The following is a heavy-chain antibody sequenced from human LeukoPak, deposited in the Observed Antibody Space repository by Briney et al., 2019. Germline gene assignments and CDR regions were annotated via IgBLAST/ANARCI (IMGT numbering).Heavy chain of an antibody. D-gene: IGHD3-3*01. CDR2: ISYDGSNK. J-gene: IGHJ4*02. CDR1: GFTFSSYG. V-gene: IGHV3-30*03. CDR3: ARETGVNYGVEPYFDY. Sequence: GRSLRLSCAASGFTFSSYGMHWVRQAPGKGLEWVAVISYDGSNKYYADSVKGRFTISRDNAKNSLYLQMNSLRAEDTAVYYCARETGVNYGVEPYFDYWGQGTLVTVSS.